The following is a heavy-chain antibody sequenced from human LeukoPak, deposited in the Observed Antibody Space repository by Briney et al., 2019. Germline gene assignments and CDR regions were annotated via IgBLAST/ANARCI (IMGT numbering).Heavy chain of an antibody. CDR2: FDPEDGET. CDR3: ATDYLSGYRSGYYYDY. V-gene: IGHV1-24*01. D-gene: IGHD3-22*01. CDR1: GYTLTELS. Sequence: ASVKVSCKVCGYTLTELSMHWVRPAPGKGLEWMGGFDPEDGETIYAQKFQGRVTMTEDTSTDTAYMELSSLRSEDTAVYYCATDYLSGYRSGYYYDYWGQGALVTVSS. J-gene: IGHJ4*02.